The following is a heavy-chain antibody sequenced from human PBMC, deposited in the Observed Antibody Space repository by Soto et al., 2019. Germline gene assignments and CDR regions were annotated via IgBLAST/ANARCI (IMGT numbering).Heavy chain of an antibody. V-gene: IGHV2-5*01. Sequence: GPTLVNPPQTLTLTCTFSGFSLSTRAVGVGWIRQPPGKALEWLALIYWNDDKRYSPSLKNRLTITKDTSNNHVVLTMPNMEPVDTATYYCAHRHELGSFDIWGQGTKVTVSS. CDR3: AHRHELGSFDI. CDR2: IYWNDDK. D-gene: IGHD1-26*01. CDR1: GFSLSTRAVG. J-gene: IGHJ3*02.